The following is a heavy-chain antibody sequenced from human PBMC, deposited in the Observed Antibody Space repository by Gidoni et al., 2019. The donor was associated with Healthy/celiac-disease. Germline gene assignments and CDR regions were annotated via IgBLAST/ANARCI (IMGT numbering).Heavy chain of an antibody. J-gene: IGHJ4*02. CDR2: IRSKANSYAT. V-gene: IGHV3-73*02. CDR3: TRESASWHLGY. D-gene: IGHD6-13*01. Sequence: EVQLVESGGGVVQPGGSLKRSCAASGFTFSGAAMHWARQASGTGLEWVGRIRSKANSYATAYAASVKGRFTISRDDSKNTAYLQMNSLKTEDTAVYYCTRESASWHLGYWGQGTLVTVSS. CDR1: GFTFSGAA.